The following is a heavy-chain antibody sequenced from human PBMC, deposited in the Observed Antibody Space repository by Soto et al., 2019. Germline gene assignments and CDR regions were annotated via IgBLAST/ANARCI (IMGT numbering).Heavy chain of an antibody. CDR2: IYPGDSDT. J-gene: IGHJ6*02. V-gene: IGHV5-51*01. CDR1: GYSFTSYW. CDR3: ARTAAAGKYYYGTDV. D-gene: IGHD6-13*01. Sequence: GESLKISCKGSGYSFTSYWIGWVRQMPGKGLEWMGIIYPGDSDTRYSPSFQGQVTISADKSISTAYLQWSSLKASDTAMYYCARTAAAGKYYYGTDVWGHGTTVTVSS.